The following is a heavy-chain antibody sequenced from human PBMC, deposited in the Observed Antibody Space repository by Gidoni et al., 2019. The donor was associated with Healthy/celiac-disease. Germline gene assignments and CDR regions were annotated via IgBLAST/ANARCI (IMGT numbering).Heavy chain of an antibody. CDR2: IYYSGST. CDR3: ARLGAMSYY. J-gene: IGHJ4*02. V-gene: IGHV4-39*07. Sequence: QLHLQESGPGLVKPSETLSLTCTVSGGSISSSSYYWGWIRQPPGKGLDLIGSIYYSGSTYYNPSLKSRVTISVDTSKNQFSLKLSSVTAADTAVYYCARLGAMSYYWGQGTLVTVSS. D-gene: IGHD1-26*01. CDR1: GGSISSSSYY.